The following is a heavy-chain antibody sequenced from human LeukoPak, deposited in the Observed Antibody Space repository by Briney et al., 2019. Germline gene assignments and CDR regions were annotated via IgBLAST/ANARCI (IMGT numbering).Heavy chain of an antibody. V-gene: IGHV3-7*01. J-gene: IGHJ5*02. Sequence: GGSLRLSCAASGFTFSSYWMSWVRQAPGKGLEWVANIRQDGSEKYYVDSVKGRFTISRDNAKNSLYLQMNSLRAEDTAVYYCARLPNYYDGSGYYYAWGQGTLVTVSS. D-gene: IGHD3-22*01. CDR1: GFTFSSYW. CDR3: ARLPNYYDGSGYYYA. CDR2: IRQDGSEK.